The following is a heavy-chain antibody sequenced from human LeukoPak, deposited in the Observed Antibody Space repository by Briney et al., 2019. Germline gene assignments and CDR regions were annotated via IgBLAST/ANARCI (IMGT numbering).Heavy chain of an antibody. D-gene: IGHD6-13*01. CDR1: GFTFSSYW. Sequence: GGSLRLSCAASGFTFSSYWMSWVRQAPGKGLEWVANIKQDGSEKYYVDSVKGRFTISRDNAKNSLYLRMNSLRAEDTAIYYCTRIGYSSSWSGDYWGQGTLVTVSS. J-gene: IGHJ4*02. CDR3: TRIGYSSSWSGDY. CDR2: IKQDGSEK. V-gene: IGHV3-7*01.